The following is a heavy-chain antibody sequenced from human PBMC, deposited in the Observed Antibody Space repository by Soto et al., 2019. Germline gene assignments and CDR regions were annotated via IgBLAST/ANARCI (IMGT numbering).Heavy chain of an antibody. CDR1: GFTFSSYS. J-gene: IGHJ6*02. D-gene: IGHD3-22*01. V-gene: IGHV3-48*02. CDR2: ISSSSSTI. Sequence: PGGSLRLSCAASGFTFSSYSMNWVRQAPGKGLEWVSYISSSSSTIYYADTVKGRFTISRDNAKNSLYLQMNSLRDEDTAVYYCARDLGLLRSYYYYYGMDVWGQGTTVTVSS. CDR3: ARDLGLLRSYYYYYGMDV.